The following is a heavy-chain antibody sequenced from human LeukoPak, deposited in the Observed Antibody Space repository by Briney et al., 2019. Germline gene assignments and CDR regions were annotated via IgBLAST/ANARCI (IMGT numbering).Heavy chain of an antibody. CDR1: CVSIRSYY. D-gene: IGHD5-18*01. CDR3: ARGGQLNWFDP. J-gene: IGHJ5*02. CDR2: IYYTGST. Sequence: KPSETLSLTCTVSCVSIRSYYWSWIRQPPGKGLEWIAYIYYTGSTDYNPSLKSRVTISVDTSKNQFSLRLTSVTAADTAMYYCARGGQLNWFDPWGQGTLVTVSS. V-gene: IGHV4-59*01.